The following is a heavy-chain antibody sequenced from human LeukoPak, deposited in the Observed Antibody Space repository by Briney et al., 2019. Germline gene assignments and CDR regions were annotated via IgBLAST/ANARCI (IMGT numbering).Heavy chain of an antibody. J-gene: IGHJ3*02. Sequence: APVKVSCKVSGYTLTELSMHWVRQAPGKGLEWMGGFDPEDGETIYAQKFQGRVTMTEDTSTDTAYMELSSLRSEDTAVYYCATLRVRWSSDAFDIWGQGTMVTVSS. D-gene: IGHD4-23*01. CDR2: FDPEDGET. CDR1: GYTLTELS. CDR3: ATLRVRWSSDAFDI. V-gene: IGHV1-24*01.